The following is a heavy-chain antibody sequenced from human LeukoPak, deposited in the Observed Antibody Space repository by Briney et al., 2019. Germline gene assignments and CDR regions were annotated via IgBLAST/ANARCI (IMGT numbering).Heavy chain of an antibody. CDR1: GFTFDDYG. V-gene: IGHV3-20*04. D-gene: IGHD3-10*02. CDR2: INWNGGST. CDR3: EELGITMIGGV. Sequence: PGGSLRLSCAASGFTFDDYGMSWVRQAPGKGLEWVSGINWNGGSTGYADSVKGRFTISRDNAKNSLYLQMNSLRAEDTAGYYCEELGITMIGGVWGKGTTVTISS. J-gene: IGHJ6*04.